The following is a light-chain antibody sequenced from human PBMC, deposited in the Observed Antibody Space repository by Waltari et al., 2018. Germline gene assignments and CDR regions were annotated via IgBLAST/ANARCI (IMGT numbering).Light chain of an antibody. V-gene: IGKV4-1*01. CDR2: WAS. CDR1: QSVLYSSNNKNY. Sequence: DIVMTQSPDSLAVSLGERATINCKSSQSVLYSSNNKNYLAWYQQKPGQPPTLLIYWASTRESGVPDRFSGSGSGTDFTLTISSLQAEDVAVYYCQQYYSTPRAFGGGTKVEIK. J-gene: IGKJ4*01. CDR3: QQYYSTPRA.